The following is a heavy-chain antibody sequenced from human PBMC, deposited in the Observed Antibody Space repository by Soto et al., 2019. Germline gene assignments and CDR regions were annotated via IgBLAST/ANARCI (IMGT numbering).Heavy chain of an antibody. Sequence: SLTCTVSGGSISTYDWSWIRQSPGKGLEWIGCIYHTGSTKYNPSLKSRVTISVDTSKNQFSLKLSSVTAADTAVYYCARVVTATSHYFDYWGQGALVTVSS. J-gene: IGHJ4*02. D-gene: IGHD2-21*02. CDR3: ARVVTATSHYFDY. CDR2: IYHTGST. V-gene: IGHV4-59*01. CDR1: GGSISTYD.